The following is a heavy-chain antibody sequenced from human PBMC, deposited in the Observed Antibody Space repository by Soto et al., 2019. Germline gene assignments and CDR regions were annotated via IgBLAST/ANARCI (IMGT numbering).Heavy chain of an antibody. D-gene: IGHD5-12*01. J-gene: IGHJ6*02. V-gene: IGHV3-33*01. Sequence: GGSLRLSCAASGFTFSSDGMHWARQAPGKGLEWVAVIWYDGSNKYYADSVKGRFTISRDNSKNTLYLQMNSLRAEDTAVYYCARERYSGYESYYYYGMDFWGQGTTVTVSS. CDR3: ARERYSGYESYYYYGMDF. CDR2: IWYDGSNK. CDR1: GFTFSSDG.